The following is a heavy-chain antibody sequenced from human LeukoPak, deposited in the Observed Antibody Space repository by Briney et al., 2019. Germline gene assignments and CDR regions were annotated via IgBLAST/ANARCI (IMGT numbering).Heavy chain of an antibody. Sequence: GASVKVSCKASGYTFTDYYMHWVRQAPGQGLEWMGWINPNSGGTNYAQKFQGRVTMTRDTSISTAYMELSRLRSDDTAVYYCSITMIVVNDYWGQGTLVTVSS. CDR2: INPNSGGT. D-gene: IGHD3-22*01. V-gene: IGHV1-2*02. CDR1: GYTFTDYY. J-gene: IGHJ4*02. CDR3: SITMIVVNDY.